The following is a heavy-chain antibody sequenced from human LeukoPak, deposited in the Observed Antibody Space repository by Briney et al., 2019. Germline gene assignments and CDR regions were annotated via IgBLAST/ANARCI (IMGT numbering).Heavy chain of an antibody. CDR2: IYSGGST. J-gene: IGHJ4*02. V-gene: IGHV3-53*01. CDR3: ARRAGAYSHPYDY. D-gene: IGHD4/OR15-4a*01. Sequence: GGSLRLSCAASGFTLSSNYMSWVRPAPGKGLEWVSVIYSGGSTYYADSVKGRFTISTDNSKNTLYLQMNSLRAEDKAVYYCARRAGAYSHPYDYWGQGTLVTVSS. CDR1: GFTLSSNY.